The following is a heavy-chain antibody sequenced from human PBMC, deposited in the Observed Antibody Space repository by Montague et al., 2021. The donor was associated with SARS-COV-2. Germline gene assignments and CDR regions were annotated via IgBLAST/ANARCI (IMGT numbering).Heavy chain of an antibody. Sequence: CAISGDSVARKSGGWNWIRQAPSRGLEWLGRTYYRSKWDSDYAESVKRRLVITPDTSKNQVSLQLNSVIPRTRLYFCASSGITLTGLDAFDIWGQGTMVTVSS. V-gene: IGHV6-1*01. J-gene: IGHJ3*02. D-gene: IGHD3-9*01. CDR2: TYYRSKWDS. CDR3: ASSGITLTGLDAFDI. CDR1: GDSVARKSGG.